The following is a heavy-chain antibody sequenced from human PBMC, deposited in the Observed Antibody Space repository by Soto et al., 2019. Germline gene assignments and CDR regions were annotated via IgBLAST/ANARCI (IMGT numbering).Heavy chain of an antibody. Sequence: SETLSLTCTFSGGSISSGGYYWGWIRQHPGKGLEWIGYIYYSGSTYYNPSLKSRVTISVDTSKNQFSLKLSSVTAADTAVYYCARSFGVAEAGPFDYWGQGTLVTVSS. V-gene: IGHV4-31*03. D-gene: IGHD6-13*01. CDR3: ARSFGVAEAGPFDY. CDR2: IYYSGST. J-gene: IGHJ4*02. CDR1: GGSISSGGYY.